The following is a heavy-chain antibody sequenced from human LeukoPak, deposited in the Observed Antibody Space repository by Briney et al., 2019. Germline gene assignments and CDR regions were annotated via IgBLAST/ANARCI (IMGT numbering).Heavy chain of an antibody. CDR3: ARDPHPHIVGATTFDY. J-gene: IGHJ4*02. D-gene: IGHD1-26*01. CDR2: MNPNSGAT. V-gene: IGHV1-8*01. Sequence: GASVKVSCNASGYTFTSYDFNWLRQATGQGLVWMGWMNPNSGATGYAQKFQGRVTITADESTSTAYMELSSLRSEDTAVYYCARDPHPHIVGATTFDYWGQGTLVTVSS. CDR1: GYTFTSYD.